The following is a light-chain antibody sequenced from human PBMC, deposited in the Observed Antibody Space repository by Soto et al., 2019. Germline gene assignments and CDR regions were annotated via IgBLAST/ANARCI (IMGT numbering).Light chain of an antibody. Sequence: EIVLTQSPATLSLSPGERATLSCRASQSVGSYLAWYQQKPGQAPRLLIYDAFSRATGIPARFSGSGSGTDFTLTISSLEPEDFAVYYCQQRSTWPRTFGGGTKVEIK. J-gene: IGKJ4*01. CDR2: DAF. V-gene: IGKV3-11*01. CDR3: QQRSTWPRT. CDR1: QSVGSY.